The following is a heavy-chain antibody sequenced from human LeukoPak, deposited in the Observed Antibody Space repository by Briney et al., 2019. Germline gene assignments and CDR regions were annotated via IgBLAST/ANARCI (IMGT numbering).Heavy chain of an antibody. V-gene: IGHV3-30-3*01. J-gene: IGHJ2*01. CDR1: GFTFSSYA. Sequence: GGSLRLSCAASGFTFSSYAMHWVRQAPGKGLEWVAVISYDGSNKYYADSVKGRSTISRDNSKNTLYLQMNSLRAEDTAVYYCARDGPVYYDSSGYYLGYFDLWGRGTLVTVSS. CDR2: ISYDGSNK. D-gene: IGHD3-22*01. CDR3: ARDGPVYYDSSGYYLGYFDL.